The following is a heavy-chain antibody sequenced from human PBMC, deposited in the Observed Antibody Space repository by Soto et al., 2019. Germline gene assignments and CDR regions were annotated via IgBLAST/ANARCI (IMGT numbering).Heavy chain of an antibody. CDR1: GYTFTSYG. Sequence: ASVKVSCKASGYTFTSYGISWVRQAPGQGLEWMGWISAYNGNTNYAQKLQGRVTMTTDTSTSTASMERRSLRSDDTAVYYCARDRGCSSTSCYADETTYKPIQVRMRVDYYYGMDVWGQGTTVTVSS. V-gene: IGHV1-18*01. CDR3: ARDRGCSSTSCYADETTYKPIQVRMRVDYYYGMDV. CDR2: ISAYNGNT. J-gene: IGHJ6*02. D-gene: IGHD2-2*01.